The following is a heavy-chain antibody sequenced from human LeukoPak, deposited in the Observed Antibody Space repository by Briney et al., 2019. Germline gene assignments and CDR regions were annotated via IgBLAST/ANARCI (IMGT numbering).Heavy chain of an antibody. V-gene: IGHV4-61*09. J-gene: IGHJ3*02. CDR3: ARVGGTNDAFDI. Sequence: SQTLSLTCTVSGGSISSGGSYWSWIRQPAGKGLEWVGHIYTSGSTNYNPSLKSRVTISVDTSKNRFSLKLSSVTAADTAVYFCARVGGTNDAFDIWGQGTMVTVSS. CDR2: IYTSGST. CDR1: GGSISSGGSY. D-gene: IGHD1-26*01.